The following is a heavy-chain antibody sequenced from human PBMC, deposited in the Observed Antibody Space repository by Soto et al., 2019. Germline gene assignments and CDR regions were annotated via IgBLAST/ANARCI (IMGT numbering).Heavy chain of an antibody. J-gene: IGHJ4*02. CDR2: ITVNSGNT. CDR3: GRGLGGGWYYFDY. V-gene: IGHV1-18*04. CDR1: GYSFINYG. D-gene: IGHD6-19*01. Sequence: ASVKVSCKASGYSFINYGIGWVRQAPGQGLEWMGWITVNSGNTNYPQKFQGRVTMTTDTSTSTAFMELRSLTSDDTAVYYCGRGLGGGWYYFDYWGPGTLVTVSS.